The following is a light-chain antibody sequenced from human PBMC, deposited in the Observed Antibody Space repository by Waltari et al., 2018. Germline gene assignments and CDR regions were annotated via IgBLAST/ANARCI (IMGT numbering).Light chain of an antibody. CDR2: AAY. CDR1: QNIRTY. CDR3: QQTYSDPRT. J-gene: IGKJ4*01. V-gene: IGKV1-39*01. Sequence: DIQMTQSPPSLSASVCDRVTITCRASQNIRTYLHWYQQTPGKAPRLLIYAAYTLRSGVPARFSASGSGTNFTLTISSLQPEDFATFYCQQTYSDPRTFGGGTKV.